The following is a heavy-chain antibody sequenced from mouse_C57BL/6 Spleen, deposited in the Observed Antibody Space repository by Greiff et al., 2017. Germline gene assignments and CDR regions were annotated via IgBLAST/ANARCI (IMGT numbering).Heavy chain of an antibody. CDR1: GFTFSSYT. Sequence: EVNVVESGGGLVKPGGSLKLSCAASGFTFSSYTMSWVRQTPEKRLEWVATISGGGGNTYYPDSVKGRFTISRDNAKNTLYLQMSSLRSEDTALYYCARLLYGNYFDYWGQGTTLTVSS. V-gene: IGHV5-9*01. D-gene: IGHD1-1*01. J-gene: IGHJ2*01. CDR2: ISGGGGNT. CDR3: ARLLYGNYFDY.